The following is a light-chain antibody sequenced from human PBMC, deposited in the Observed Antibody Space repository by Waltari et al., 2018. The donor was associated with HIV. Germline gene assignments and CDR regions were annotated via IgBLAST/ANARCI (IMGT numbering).Light chain of an antibody. CDR3: QSYDSTLSGSI. J-gene: IGLJ2*01. Sequence: QSVLTQPPSVSGAPGQRVTISCTGRRPNLRAGFAVPWYQPLPGTAPKLLIYPNTNRRSGVPDRFSGSKSGTLASLAITGLQAEDEADYYCQSYDSTLSGSIFGGGTKLAVL. V-gene: IGLV1-40*01. CDR2: PNT. CDR1: RPNLRAGFA.